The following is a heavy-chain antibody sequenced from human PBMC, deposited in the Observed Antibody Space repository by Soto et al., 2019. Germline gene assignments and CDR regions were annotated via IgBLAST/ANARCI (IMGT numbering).Heavy chain of an antibody. CDR3: AKVPKPHSSWSNWFDP. Sequence: PGGSLRLSCAASGFTFSSYAMSWVRQAPGKGLEWVSAISGSGGSTYYADSVKGRFTISRDNSKNTLYLQMNSLRAEDTAVYYCAKVPKPHSSWSNWFDPWGQGTLVTVSS. CDR1: GFTFSSYA. D-gene: IGHD6-13*01. CDR2: ISGSGGST. V-gene: IGHV3-23*01. J-gene: IGHJ5*02.